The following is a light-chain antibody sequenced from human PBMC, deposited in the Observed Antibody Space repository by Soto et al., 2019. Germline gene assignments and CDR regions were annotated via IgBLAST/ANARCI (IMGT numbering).Light chain of an antibody. Sequence: QLVLTQSPSASASLGASVKLTCTLSSGHSSYAIAWHQQQPEKGPLYLMKLNSDGRHSMGDGRPDRFSGSSSGAERYLTISSLQSEDEADYYCQTWGTDIVVFGGGTKVTVL. CDR3: QTWGTDIVV. CDR2: LNSDGRH. CDR1: SGHSSYA. V-gene: IGLV4-69*01. J-gene: IGLJ2*01.